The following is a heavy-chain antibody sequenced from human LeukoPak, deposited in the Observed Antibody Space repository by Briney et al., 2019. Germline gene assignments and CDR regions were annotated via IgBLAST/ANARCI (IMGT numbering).Heavy chain of an antibody. V-gene: IGHV4-59*12. CDR3: ARDLKILRYFDY. Sequence: SETLSLTCTVSGGSISSYYWSWIRQPPRKGLEWIGYIYYSGSTNYNPSLKSRVTISVDTSKNQFSLKPSSVTAADTAVYYCARDLKILRYFDYWGQGTLVTVSS. CDR2: IYYSGST. J-gene: IGHJ4*02. D-gene: IGHD3-9*01. CDR1: GGSISSYY.